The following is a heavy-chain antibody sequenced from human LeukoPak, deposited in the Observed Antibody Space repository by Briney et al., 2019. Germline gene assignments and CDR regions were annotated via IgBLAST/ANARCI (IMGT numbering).Heavy chain of an antibody. V-gene: IGHV3-73*01. Sequence: PGGSLRLSCAASGFASSGSAMHWVRQASGKGLEWVGRIRSKANSYATAYAASVKGRFTISRDDSKNTAYLQMNSLKTEDTAVYYCARYDNYCDSSGYYPFDYWGQGTLVTVSS. CDR3: ARYDNYCDSSGYYPFDY. CDR2: IRSKANSYAT. D-gene: IGHD3-22*01. CDR1: GFASSGSA. J-gene: IGHJ4*02.